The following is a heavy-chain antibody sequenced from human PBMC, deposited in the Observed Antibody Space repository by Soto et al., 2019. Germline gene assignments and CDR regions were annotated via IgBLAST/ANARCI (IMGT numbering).Heavy chain of an antibody. V-gene: IGHV1-18*01. Sequence: ASVKVSCKASGYTFTSYGISWVRQAPGQGLEWMGWISAYNGNTNYAQKLQGRVTMTTDTSTSTAYMELRSLRSDDTAMYYCARAPAALVGATTFDIWGQGTMVTVSS. CDR2: ISAYNGNT. J-gene: IGHJ3*02. CDR1: GYTFTSYG. CDR3: ARAPAALVGATTFDI. D-gene: IGHD1-26*01.